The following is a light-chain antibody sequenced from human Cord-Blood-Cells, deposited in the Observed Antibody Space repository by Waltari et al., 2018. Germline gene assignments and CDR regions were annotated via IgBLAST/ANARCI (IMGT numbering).Light chain of an antibody. CDR2: EGS. CDR1: SSDVGSYNL. V-gene: IGLV2-23*01. CDR3: CSYAGRV. Sequence: QSALTQPASVSGSPGHSIPISCTGPSSDVGSYNLVSWYQQHPGKAPKLMIYEGSKRPSGVSNRFSGSKSGNTASLTISGLQAEDEADYYCCSYAGRVFGGGTKLTVL. J-gene: IGLJ3*02.